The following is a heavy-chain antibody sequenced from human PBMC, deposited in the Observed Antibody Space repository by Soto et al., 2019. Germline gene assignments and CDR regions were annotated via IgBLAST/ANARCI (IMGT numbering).Heavy chain of an antibody. CDR3: ARVFGDYYGSGQGSFDY. Sequence: QLQLVQSGAELKKPGSTVTVSCKASGGTLRDCGINWVRQAPGQGLEWMGGIIPIFDTKDYAQKFQGRLTITADVSTNTAYMTLSSLRYEDTAVYYCARVFGDYYGSGQGSFDYCGQGAPVTVSS. CDR2: IIPIFDTK. CDR1: GGTLRDCG. V-gene: IGHV1-69*01. D-gene: IGHD3-10*01. J-gene: IGHJ4*02.